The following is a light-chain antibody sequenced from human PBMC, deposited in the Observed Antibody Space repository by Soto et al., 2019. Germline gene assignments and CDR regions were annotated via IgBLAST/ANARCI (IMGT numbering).Light chain of an antibody. CDR3: QRYGSLRTWT. CDR1: QSVNIY. Sequence: EIVLTPAPGALSSSPVERATLSCRPRQSVNIYLAWYQQKPGQAPRLLIYGASSRATGIPDRFSGSGSGTDFTLTISRLEPEDFAVYYCQRYGSLRTWTFGQGTKVDIK. V-gene: IGKV3-20*01. J-gene: IGKJ1*01. CDR2: GAS.